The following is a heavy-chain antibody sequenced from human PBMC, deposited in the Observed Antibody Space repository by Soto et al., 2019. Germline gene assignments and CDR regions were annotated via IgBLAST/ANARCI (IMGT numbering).Heavy chain of an antibody. J-gene: IGHJ3*02. Sequence: ASVKVSCKASGYTFTSYDINWVRQATGQGFEWMGWMNPNSGNTGYAQKFQGRVTMTRDTSITTAYMELSSLRSEDTAVYYCARASDIVVVPAGGDIWGQGTMVTVSS. D-gene: IGHD2-2*01. V-gene: IGHV1-8*01. CDR2: MNPNSGNT. CDR3: ARASDIVVVPAGGDI. CDR1: GYTFTSYD.